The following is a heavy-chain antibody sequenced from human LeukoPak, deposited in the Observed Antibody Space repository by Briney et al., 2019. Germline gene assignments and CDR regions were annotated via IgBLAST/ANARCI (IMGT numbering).Heavy chain of an antibody. CDR1: GYTFTSYY. D-gene: IGHD3-22*01. V-gene: IGHV1-46*01. Sequence: ASVKVSCKASGYTFTSYYMHWVRQAPGQGLEWMGIINPSGGGTNYAQKFQGRVTMTRDTSTSTVYMELSSLRSEDTAVYYCARDDSSGYYREYYFDYWGQGTLVTVSS. CDR3: ARDDSSGYYREYYFDY. CDR2: INPSGGGT. J-gene: IGHJ4*02.